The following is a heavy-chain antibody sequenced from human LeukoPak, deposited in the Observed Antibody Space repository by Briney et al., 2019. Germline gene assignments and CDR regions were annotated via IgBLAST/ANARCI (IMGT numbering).Heavy chain of an antibody. CDR2: IYYSGST. Sequence: SETLSLTCTVSGGSISSSSYHWGWIRQPPGKGLEWIGNIYYSGSTYYNPSLKSRVTISVDTSKNQFSLKLSSVTAADTAVYYCARRYDFWSGYFHYFDYWGQGTLVTVST. CDR1: GGSISSSSYH. D-gene: IGHD3-3*01. J-gene: IGHJ4*02. CDR3: ARRYDFWSGYFHYFDY. V-gene: IGHV4-39*01.